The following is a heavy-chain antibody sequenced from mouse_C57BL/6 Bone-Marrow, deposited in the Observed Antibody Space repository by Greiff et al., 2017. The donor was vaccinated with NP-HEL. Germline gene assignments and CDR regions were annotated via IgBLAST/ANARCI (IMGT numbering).Heavy chain of an antibody. V-gene: IGHV1-69*01. CDR1: GYTFTSYW. CDR3: ARKRGIYYSSSPYWYFEV. CDR2: IDPSDSYT. Sequence: QVQLQQPGAELVMPGASVKLSCKASGYTFTSYWMHWVKQRPGQGLEWIGEIDPSDSYTNYNQKFKGKSTLTVDKSSSTAYMQLSSLTSEDSAVYYCARKRGIYYSSSPYWYFEVWGTGTTVTVSS. J-gene: IGHJ1*03. D-gene: IGHD1-1*01.